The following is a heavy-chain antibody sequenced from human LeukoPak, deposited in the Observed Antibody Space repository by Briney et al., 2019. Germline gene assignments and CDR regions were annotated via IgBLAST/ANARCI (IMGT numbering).Heavy chain of an antibody. Sequence: SETLSLTCTVSGGSISSSSYYWGWIRQPPGKGLEWIGSIYYSGSTYYNPSLKSRVTISVDTSKNQFSPKLSSVTAADTAVYYCATITMVRGATVDYWGQGTLVTVSS. D-gene: IGHD3-10*01. J-gene: IGHJ4*02. CDR3: ATITMVRGATVDY. V-gene: IGHV4-39*01. CDR2: IYYSGST. CDR1: GGSISSSSYY.